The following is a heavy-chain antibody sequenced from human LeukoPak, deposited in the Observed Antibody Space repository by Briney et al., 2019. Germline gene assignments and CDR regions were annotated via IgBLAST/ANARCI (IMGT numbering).Heavy chain of an antibody. J-gene: IGHJ2*01. CDR3: ARALGGSSSWAWYFDL. V-gene: IGHV1-69*05. Sequence: SVKVSCKASGGTFSSYAISWVRQAPGQGLEWMGGIIPIFGTANYAQKFQGRVTITTDESTSTAYMELSSLRSEDTAVYYCARALGGSSSWAWYFDLWGRGTLVTVSS. CDR2: IIPIFGTA. CDR1: GGTFSSYA. D-gene: IGHD6-13*01.